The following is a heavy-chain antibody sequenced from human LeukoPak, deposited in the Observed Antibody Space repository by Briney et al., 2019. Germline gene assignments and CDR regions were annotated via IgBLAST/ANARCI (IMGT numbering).Heavy chain of an antibody. J-gene: IGHJ5*02. D-gene: IGHD6-13*01. CDR2: INHSGST. V-gene: IGHV4-39*07. Sequence: SETLSLTCTVSGGSISINSYYWAWIRQPPGKGLEWIVEINHSGSTNYNPSLNSRVTISVDTSKNQFSLKLSPVTAADTAVYYCARDQQQLVLFDPWGQGTLVTVSS. CDR1: GGSISINSYY. CDR3: ARDQQQLVLFDP.